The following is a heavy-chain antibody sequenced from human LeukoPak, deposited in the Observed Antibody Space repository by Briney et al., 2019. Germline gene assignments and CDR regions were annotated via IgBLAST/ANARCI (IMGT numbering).Heavy chain of an antibody. D-gene: IGHD1-14*01. Sequence: GGSLRLSCAASGFTFSSSWILWVRQAPGKGLVWVSRIKTDGSGGSTTSYADSVKGRFTISRDNSKNTLYLQMNSLRAEDTAVYYCAKDKGAVTGTFDYWGQGTLVTVSS. V-gene: IGHV3-74*01. CDR2: IKTDGSGGSTT. CDR3: AKDKGAVTGTFDY. J-gene: IGHJ4*02. CDR1: GFTFSSSW.